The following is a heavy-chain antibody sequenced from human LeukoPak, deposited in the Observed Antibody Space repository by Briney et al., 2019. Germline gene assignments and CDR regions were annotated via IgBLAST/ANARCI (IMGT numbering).Heavy chain of an antibody. V-gene: IGHV4-61*02. D-gene: IGHD6-13*01. Sequence: SQTLSLTCTVSGASISSGTSYWSCLRQPAGKGLEWIGRIYTSGSTNYNPSLKSRVTISVDTSKNQISLKLSSVTAADTAVYYCARDPGGYSSSWYDSWGQGTLVTVSS. CDR2: IYTSGST. J-gene: IGHJ5*01. CDR1: GASISSGTSY. CDR3: ARDPGGYSSSWYDS.